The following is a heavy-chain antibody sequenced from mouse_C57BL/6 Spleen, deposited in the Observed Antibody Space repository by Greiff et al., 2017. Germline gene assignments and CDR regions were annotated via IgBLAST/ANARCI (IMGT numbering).Heavy chain of an antibody. CDR3: TRGGKVDAMDY. J-gene: IGHJ4*01. CDR1: GYTFTDYE. D-gene: IGHD1-3*01. Sequence: VQLQQSGAELVRPGASVTLSCKASGYTFTDYEMHGVKQTPVHGLEWIGAIDPETGGTAYNQKFKGKAILAADKTSSSAYMELRSLTSEDSAVYYCTRGGKVDAMDYWGQGTSVTVSA. CDR2: IDPETGGT. V-gene: IGHV1-15*01.